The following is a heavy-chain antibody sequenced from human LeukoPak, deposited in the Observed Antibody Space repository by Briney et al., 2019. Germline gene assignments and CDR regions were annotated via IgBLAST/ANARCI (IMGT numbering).Heavy chain of an antibody. V-gene: IGHV4-34*01. Sequence: SETLSLTCAVYGGSFSGYYWSWIRQPPAKGLEWIGEINHSGSTNYNPSLKSRVTISVDTSKNQFSLKLSSVTAADTAVYFCARGFRGDNFDYWGQGTLVTVSS. CDR2: INHSGST. CDR3: ARGFRGDNFDY. D-gene: IGHD7-27*01. J-gene: IGHJ4*02. CDR1: GGSFSGYY.